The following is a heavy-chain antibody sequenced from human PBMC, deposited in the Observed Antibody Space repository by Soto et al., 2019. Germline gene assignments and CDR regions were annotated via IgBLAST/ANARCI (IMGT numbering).Heavy chain of an antibody. CDR2: IIPIFGTA. Sequence: QVQLVQSGAEVKKPGSSVKVSCKASGGTFSSYAISWVRQAPGQGLEWMGGIIPIFGTANYAQKFQGRVTITADESTSTAYMELSSLRSEDTAVYYCAAIVVVPAAMVYYYGMDVWGHGTTVTVSS. V-gene: IGHV1-69*01. J-gene: IGHJ6*02. CDR1: GGTFSSYA. D-gene: IGHD2-2*01. CDR3: AAIVVVPAAMVYYYGMDV.